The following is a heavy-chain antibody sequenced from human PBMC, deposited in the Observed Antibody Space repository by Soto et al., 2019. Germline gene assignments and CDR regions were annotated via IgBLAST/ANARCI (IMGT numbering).Heavy chain of an antibody. CDR3: AREKNRRYSSGSQY. Sequence: ASVKVSCKASGYTFTGYYMHWVRQAPGQGLEWMGWINPNSGGTNYAQKFQGRVTMTRDTSISTAYMELSRLRSDDTAVYYCAREKNRRYSSGSQYWGQGTLGTVS. CDR2: INPNSGGT. V-gene: IGHV1-2*02. D-gene: IGHD6-19*01. CDR1: GYTFTGYY. J-gene: IGHJ4*02.